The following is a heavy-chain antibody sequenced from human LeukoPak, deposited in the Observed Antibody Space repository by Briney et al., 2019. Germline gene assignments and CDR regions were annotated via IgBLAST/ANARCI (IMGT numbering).Heavy chain of an antibody. CDR3: ARVRSRPTLKYYYRDV. V-gene: IGHV3-21*01. J-gene: IGHJ6*03. D-gene: IGHD1-26*01. Sequence: GGSLRLSCAASGFTFSSYSMNWVRQAPGKGLEWVSSISSSSSYIYYADSVKGRFTISRDNAKNSLYLQMNSLRAEDTAVYYCARVRSRPTLKYYYRDVWGKGTTVTVSS. CDR2: ISSSSSYI. CDR1: GFTFSSYS.